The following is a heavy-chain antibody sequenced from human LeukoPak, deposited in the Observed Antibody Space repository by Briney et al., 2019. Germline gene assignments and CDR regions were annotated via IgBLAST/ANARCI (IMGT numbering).Heavy chain of an antibody. D-gene: IGHD3-22*01. CDR1: GFSFSDYS. J-gene: IGHJ6*03. CDR2: ISISSSSI. CDR3: ARGGTHYDTSGYDSDYFYYYMDV. V-gene: IGHV3-21*04. Sequence: GGSLRLSCAASGFSFSDYSMIWVRQAPGKGLEWVSSISISSSSIYYADSVKGRFTISRDNSKNTLYLQMNSLRAEDTAVYYCARGGTHYDTSGYDSDYFYYYMDVWGKGTTVTISS.